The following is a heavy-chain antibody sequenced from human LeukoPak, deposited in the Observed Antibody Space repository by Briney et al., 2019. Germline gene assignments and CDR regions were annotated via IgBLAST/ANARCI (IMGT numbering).Heavy chain of an antibody. CDR1: GFTVSSNY. D-gene: IGHD5-12*01. V-gene: IGHV4-34*01. CDR2: INHSGST. CDR3: ARVPRGYLRRQNAFDI. J-gene: IGHJ3*02. Sequence: GSLRLSCAASGFTVSSNYMSWIRQPPGKGLEWIGEINHSGSTNYNPSLKGRVTISVDTSKNQFSLKLSSVTAADTAVYYCARVPRGYLRRQNAFDIWGQGTMVTVSS.